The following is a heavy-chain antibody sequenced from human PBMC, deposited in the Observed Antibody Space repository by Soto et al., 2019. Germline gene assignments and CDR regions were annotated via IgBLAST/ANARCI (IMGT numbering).Heavy chain of an antibody. Sequence: SETLSLTCTVSGASIINYYWAWIRQPPGKGLEWIGYIYYSGSTNYNPSLKSRVTISVDKSKNQFSLKLSSVTAADTAVYYCARGQWLEYDAFDIWGQGTMVTVSS. CDR2: IYYSGST. CDR1: GASIINYY. J-gene: IGHJ3*02. V-gene: IGHV4-59*01. CDR3: ARGQWLEYDAFDI. D-gene: IGHD6-19*01.